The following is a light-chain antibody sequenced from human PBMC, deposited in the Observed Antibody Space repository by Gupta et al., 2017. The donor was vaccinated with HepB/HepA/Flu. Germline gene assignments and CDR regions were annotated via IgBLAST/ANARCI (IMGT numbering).Light chain of an antibody. CDR1: QGISNY. Sequence: DIQLTQSPSSLSASLGERVTITCRASQGISNYFAWYQQKPGKVPKLLIYAASTWQSGVPSRFSGSGSGTDFTLTISSLQPEDVATYYCQKYNNAPFTFGPGTKVDIK. V-gene: IGKV1-27*01. J-gene: IGKJ3*01. CDR3: QKYNNAPFT. CDR2: AAS.